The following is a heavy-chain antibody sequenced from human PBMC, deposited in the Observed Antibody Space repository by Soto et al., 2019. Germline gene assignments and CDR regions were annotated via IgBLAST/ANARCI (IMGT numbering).Heavy chain of an antibody. CDR1: GYTSTSYG. V-gene: IGHV1-18*01. J-gene: IGHJ4*02. D-gene: IGHD3-10*01. CDR3: ARDNEVAMFRGVITMDY. CDR2: ISAYNCNT. Sequence: QVQLVQSGAEVKKPGASVKVSCKASGYTSTSYGTSWERQAPGQGLEWMGWISAYNCNTNYAQKLQGGVTMTTDSSTSTAKMELRCLRSDDWAVYYCARDNEVAMFRGVITMDYWAQGTLDTVSS.